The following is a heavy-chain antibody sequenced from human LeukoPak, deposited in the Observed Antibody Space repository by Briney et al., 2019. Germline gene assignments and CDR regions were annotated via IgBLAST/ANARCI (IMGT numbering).Heavy chain of an antibody. V-gene: IGHV4-59*01. CDR3: ARGGPLYDSSGYYEDYYYYYGMDV. CDR2: IYYSGST. D-gene: IGHD3-22*01. J-gene: IGHJ6*02. Sequence: KTSETLSLTCTVSGGSISSYYWSWIRQPPGKGLEWIGNIYYSGSTNYNPSLKSRVTISVDTSKNQFSLKLSSVTAADTAVYYCARGGPLYDSSGYYEDYYYYYGMDVWGQGTTVTVSS. CDR1: GGSISSYY.